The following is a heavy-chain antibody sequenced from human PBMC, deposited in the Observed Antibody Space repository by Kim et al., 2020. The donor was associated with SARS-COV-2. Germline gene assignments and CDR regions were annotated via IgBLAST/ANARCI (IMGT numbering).Heavy chain of an antibody. D-gene: IGHD5-12*01. CDR1: GFTFSSYW. Sequence: GSLRLSCAASGFTFSSYWMSWVRQAPGKGLEWVANIKQDGSEKYYVDSVKGRFTISRDNAKNSLYLQVNSLRAEDTAVYYCAREGDGYNFPYYYGMDVWGQGTTVTVSS. CDR2: IKQDGSEK. V-gene: IGHV3-7*01. J-gene: IGHJ6*02. CDR3: AREGDGYNFPYYYGMDV.